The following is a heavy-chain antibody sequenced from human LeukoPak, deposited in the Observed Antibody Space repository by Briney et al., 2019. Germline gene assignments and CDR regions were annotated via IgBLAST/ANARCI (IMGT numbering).Heavy chain of an antibody. CDR3: ARTAYDFWSGYKGRDYYYYYMDV. J-gene: IGHJ6*03. V-gene: IGHV1-2*02. CDR1: GYTFTGYY. CDR2: INPNSGGT. D-gene: IGHD3-3*01. Sequence: ASVKVSCKASGYTFTGYYMHWVRQAPGQGLEWMGWINPNSGGTNYAQKFQGRVTMTRDTSISTAYMELSRLRSDDTAVYYCARTAYDFWSGYKGRDYYYYYMDVWGKGTTVTVSS.